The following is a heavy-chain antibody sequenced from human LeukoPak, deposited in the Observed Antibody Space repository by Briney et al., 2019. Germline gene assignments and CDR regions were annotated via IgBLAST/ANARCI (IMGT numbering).Heavy chain of an antibody. CDR2: IYYSGST. V-gene: IGHV4-59*01. CDR1: GGSISTYY. CDR3: ARDLGGVTNAFDI. D-gene: IGHD4-17*01. Sequence: PSETLSLTCTVSGGSISTYYWSWVRQPPGKGLEWIGYIYYSGSTNYNPSLMSRVTISVDTSKNQFSLKLSSVTAADTAVYYCARDLGGVTNAFDIWGQGTMVTVSS. J-gene: IGHJ3*02.